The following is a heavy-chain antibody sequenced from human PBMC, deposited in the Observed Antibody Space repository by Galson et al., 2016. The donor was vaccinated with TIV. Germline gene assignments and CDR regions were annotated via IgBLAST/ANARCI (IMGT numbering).Heavy chain of an antibody. CDR2: ISASGGST. Sequence: SLRLSCAASGFTFSSYAMSWVRQAPGKGLEWASAISASGGSTYYADSVKGRFTISRDNSTKTVYMQMNSLRAEDTAVYYCAKVPSSGFYYYGMDVWGQGTTVTVSS. CDR3: AKVPSSGFYYYGMDV. J-gene: IGHJ6*02. CDR1: GFTFSSYA. V-gene: IGHV3-23*01. D-gene: IGHD3-22*01.